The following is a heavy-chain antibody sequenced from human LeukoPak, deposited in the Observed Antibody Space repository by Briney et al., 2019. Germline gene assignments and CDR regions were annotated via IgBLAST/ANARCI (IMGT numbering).Heavy chain of an antibody. Sequence: SETLSLTCTVSGYSISSGYYWGWIRQPPGKGLEWIGYIYYSGSTNYNPSLKSRVTISVDTSKNQFSLKLSSVTAADTAVYYCARDPFGGSYLDYWGQGTLVTVSS. CDR1: GYSISSGYY. CDR2: IYYSGST. V-gene: IGHV4-38-2*02. CDR3: ARDPFGGSYLDY. J-gene: IGHJ4*02. D-gene: IGHD1-26*01.